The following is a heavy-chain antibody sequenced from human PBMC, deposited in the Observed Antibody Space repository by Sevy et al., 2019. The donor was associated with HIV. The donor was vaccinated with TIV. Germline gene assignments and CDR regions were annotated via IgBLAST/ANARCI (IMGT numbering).Heavy chain of an antibody. Sequence: GGSLRLSCAGSGFTFSHAWMTWVRQAPGKGLEWVGRIKSKTAGGTTDYSAPVKGRFTITSDDSETTMYLQMSSLKTEDTAVYYCTNEVYGDLSYGMDVWGQGTTVTVSS. CDR2: IKSKTAGGTT. D-gene: IGHD4-17*01. V-gene: IGHV3-15*05. CDR1: GFTFSHAW. CDR3: TNEVYGDLSYGMDV. J-gene: IGHJ6*02.